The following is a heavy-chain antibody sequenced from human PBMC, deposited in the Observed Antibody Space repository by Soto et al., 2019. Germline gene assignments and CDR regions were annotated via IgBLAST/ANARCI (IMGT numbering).Heavy chain of an antibody. J-gene: IGHJ4*02. D-gene: IGHD6-19*01. Sequence: EVQLVESGGGLVQPGESLRLSCAASGLTFRSYWMHWVRQAPGKGLVWVSRINTDGSVAMYVDSVKGRFTISRDNANNSLSLHMNSLRAEDTAVYYCVREMQLSRLDSWGQGTLVTVSS. CDR2: INTDGSVA. V-gene: IGHV3-74*03. CDR1: GLTFRSYW. CDR3: VREMQLSRLDS.